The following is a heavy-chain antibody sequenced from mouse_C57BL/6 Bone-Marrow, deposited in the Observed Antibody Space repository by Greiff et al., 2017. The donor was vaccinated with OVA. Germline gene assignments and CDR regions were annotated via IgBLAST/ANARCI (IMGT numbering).Heavy chain of an antibody. J-gene: IGHJ3*01. CDR3: TTYGYDSETAWFAY. Sequence: EVKLQESGAELVRPGASVKLSCTASGFNIKDDYMHWVKQRPEQGLAWIGWIDPENGDTEYASKFQGKATITADTSSNTAYLQLSSLTSEDTAVYYCTTYGYDSETAWFAYWGQGTLVTVSA. CDR1: GFNIKDDY. D-gene: IGHD2-2*01. V-gene: IGHV14-4*01. CDR2: IDPENGDT.